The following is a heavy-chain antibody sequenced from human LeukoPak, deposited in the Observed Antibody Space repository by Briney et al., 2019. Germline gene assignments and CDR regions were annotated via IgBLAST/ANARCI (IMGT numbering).Heavy chain of an antibody. Sequence: RPGGSLRLSCAASGFTFSYYSMNWVRQAPGKGLEWVSYISDSSDAIYYADSVKGRFTISRDNAKNSLYLQMNSLRAEDTAMYYCARDLIVGSTITYYFDYWGQGTLVTVSS. CDR3: ARDLIVGSTITYYFDY. J-gene: IGHJ4*02. CDR1: GFTFSYYS. D-gene: IGHD1-26*01. CDR2: ISDSSDAI. V-gene: IGHV3-48*01.